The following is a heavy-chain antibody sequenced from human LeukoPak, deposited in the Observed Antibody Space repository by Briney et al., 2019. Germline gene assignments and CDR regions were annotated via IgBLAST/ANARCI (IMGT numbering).Heavy chain of an antibody. V-gene: IGHV3-30-3*01. D-gene: IGHD3-16*01. CDR1: GFTFSSYA. CDR2: ISYDGSNK. J-gene: IGHJ4*02. Sequence: GSLRLSCAASGFTFSSYAMHWVRQAPGKGLEWVAVISYDGSNKYYADSVKGRFTISRDNSKNTLYLQMNSLRAEDTAVYYCARVLGGGYFDYWGQGTLVTVSS. CDR3: ARVLGGGYFDY.